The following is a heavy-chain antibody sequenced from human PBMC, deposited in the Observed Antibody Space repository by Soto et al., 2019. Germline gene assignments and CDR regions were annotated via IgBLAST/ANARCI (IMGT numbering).Heavy chain of an antibody. D-gene: IGHD3-22*01. Sequence: SVKVSCQSSGYTFTSYVSSWVRQAPGQGLEWMGWISAYNGNTNYAQKLQGRVTMTTDTSTSTAYMELRSLRSDDTAVYYCARPTFEGFYYYDSSFDYWGQGTLVTVSS. J-gene: IGHJ4*02. CDR2: ISAYNGNT. CDR3: ARPTFEGFYYYDSSFDY. V-gene: IGHV1-18*04. CDR1: GYTFTSYV.